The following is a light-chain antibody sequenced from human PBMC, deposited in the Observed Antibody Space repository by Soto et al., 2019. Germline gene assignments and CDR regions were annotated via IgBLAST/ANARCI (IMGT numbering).Light chain of an antibody. CDR1: QTVSSK. Sequence: EIVITQYPATLSVSPGERSTLSCMASQTVSSKLAWYQQKPCQAPRLLIFGSYTRATGIPARFSGSGSGTEFTLTISSLQSQDFAVYYCQPRRSWQVTVGPVTRLEIK. J-gene: IGKJ5*01. CDR3: QPRRSWQVT. V-gene: IGKV3-15*01. CDR2: GSY.